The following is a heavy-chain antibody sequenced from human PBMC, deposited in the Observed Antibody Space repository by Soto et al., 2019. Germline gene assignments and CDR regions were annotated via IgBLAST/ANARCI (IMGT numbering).Heavy chain of an antibody. J-gene: IGHJ4*02. CDR2: INHSGST. CDR1: GGSFSGYY. Sequence: QVQLQQWGAGLLKPSETLSLTCAVYGGSFSGYYWSWIRQPPGKGLEWIGEINHSGSTNYNPSLKSRVTISVDTSKHQFSLKLSSVTAADTAVYYCARMGLMVYAADYWGQGTLVTVSS. V-gene: IGHV4-34*01. D-gene: IGHD2-8*01. CDR3: ARMGLMVYAADY.